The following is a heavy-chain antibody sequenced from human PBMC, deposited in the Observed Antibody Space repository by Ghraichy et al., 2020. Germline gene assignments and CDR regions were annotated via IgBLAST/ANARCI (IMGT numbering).Heavy chain of an antibody. V-gene: IGHV4-39*01. Sequence: SETLSLTCTVSGGSISSSSYYWGWIRQPPGKGLEWIGSIYYSGSTYYNPSLKRRVTISVDTSKNQFSLKLSSVTAADTAVYYCARLSSAGSGSYYYDYWGQGTLVTVSS. CDR1: GGSISSSSYY. D-gene: IGHD3-10*01. CDR2: IYYSGST. CDR3: ARLSSAGSGSYYYDY. J-gene: IGHJ4*02.